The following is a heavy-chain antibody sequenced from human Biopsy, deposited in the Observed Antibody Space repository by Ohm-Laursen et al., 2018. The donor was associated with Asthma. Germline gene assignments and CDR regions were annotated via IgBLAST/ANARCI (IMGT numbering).Heavy chain of an antibody. CDR2: IYYNGKT. Sequence: SETLSLTCIVSGGAMSTSGSYWGWIRQSPGKGLEWIGGIYYNGKTYYNPSLESRVTISADTSKNHFSLKVTSVTAADTAVYYCARAVSSSSYWYFDLWGRGDLVTVSS. CDR1: GGAMSTSGSY. CDR3: ARAVSSSSYWYFDL. J-gene: IGHJ2*01. V-gene: IGHV4-39*02. D-gene: IGHD6-6*01.